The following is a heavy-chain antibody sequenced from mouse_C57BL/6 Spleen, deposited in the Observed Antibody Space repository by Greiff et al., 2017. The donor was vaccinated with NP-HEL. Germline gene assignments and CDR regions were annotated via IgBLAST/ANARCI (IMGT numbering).Heavy chain of an antibody. CDR2: ISSGGSYT. D-gene: IGHD2-10*01. CDR3: ARQALHYAMDY. CDR1: GFTFSSYG. Sequence: VQLMESGGDLVKPGGSLKLSCAASGFTFSSYGMSWVRQTPDKRLEWVATISSGGSYTYYPDSVTGRFTISRDNAKNTLYLQMSSLKSEYTAMYYCARQALHYAMDYWGQGTSVTVSS. J-gene: IGHJ4*01. V-gene: IGHV5-6*01.